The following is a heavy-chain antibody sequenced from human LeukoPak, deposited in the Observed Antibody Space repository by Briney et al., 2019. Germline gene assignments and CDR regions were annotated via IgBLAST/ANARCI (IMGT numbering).Heavy chain of an antibody. CDR3: ARLGYRRDGYNSLDY. CDR1: GYSFTSYW. D-gene: IGHD5-24*01. CDR2: IYPGDSDT. Sequence: GESLKISCKGSGYSFTSYWIGWVRQMPGKGLEWMGIIYPGDSDTRYSPSFQGQVTISADKSISTAYLQWSSLKASDTAMYYCARLGYRRDGYNSLDYWGQGTLVTVSS. V-gene: IGHV5-51*01. J-gene: IGHJ4*02.